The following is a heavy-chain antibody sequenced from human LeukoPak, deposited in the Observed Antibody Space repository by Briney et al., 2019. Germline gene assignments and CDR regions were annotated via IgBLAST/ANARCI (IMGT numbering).Heavy chain of an antibody. CDR2: ISYDGSNK. CDR3: ARDGRTVRGVISYYMDV. CDR1: GFTFSSYG. V-gene: IGHV3-30*03. J-gene: IGHJ6*03. Sequence: QAGRSLRLSCAASGFTFSSYGMHWVRQAPGKGLEWVVVISYDGSNKYYADSVKGRFTISRDNSKNTLYLQMNSLRAEDTAVYYCARDGRTVRGVISYYMDVWGKGTTVTVSS. D-gene: IGHD3-10*01.